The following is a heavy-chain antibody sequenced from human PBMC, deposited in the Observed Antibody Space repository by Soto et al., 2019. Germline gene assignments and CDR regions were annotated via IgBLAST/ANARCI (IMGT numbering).Heavy chain of an antibody. Sequence: PSETLSLTCTVSGGSISSYYWSWIRQPPGKGLEWIGYIYYSGSTNYNPSLKSRVTISVDTSKNQFSLKLSSVTAADTAVYYYARDVWLDYYYYGMDVWGQGTTVTVSS. CDR1: GGSISSYY. D-gene: IGHD3-9*01. CDR3: ARDVWLDYYYYGMDV. CDR2: IYYSGST. V-gene: IGHV4-59*01. J-gene: IGHJ6*02.